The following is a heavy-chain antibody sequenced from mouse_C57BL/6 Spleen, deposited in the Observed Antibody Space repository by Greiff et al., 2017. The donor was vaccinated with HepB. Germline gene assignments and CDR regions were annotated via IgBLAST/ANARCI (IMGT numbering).Heavy chain of an antibody. CDR2: ISYDGSN. Sequence: DVKLQESGPGLVKPSQSLSLTCSVTGYSITSGYYWNWIRQFPGNKLEWMGYISYDGSNNYNPSLKNRISITRDTSKNQFFLKLNSVTTEDTATYYCARGLLGYYFDYWGQGTTLTVSS. CDR3: ARGLLGYYFDY. D-gene: IGHD1-1*01. CDR1: GYSITSGYY. J-gene: IGHJ2*01. V-gene: IGHV3-6*01.